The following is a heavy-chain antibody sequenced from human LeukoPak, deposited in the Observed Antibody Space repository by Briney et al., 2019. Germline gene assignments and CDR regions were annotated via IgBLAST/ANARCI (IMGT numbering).Heavy chain of an antibody. J-gene: IGHJ6*03. CDR3: ARDLAGFQEPRYYYYMDV. CDR2: IYSDDRA. Sequence: PGGSLRLSCVASGFTVRRNVMSWVRQAPGKGLEWVSLIYSDDRAFYADSVKGRFTISRNNSKNTLFLQVSSLKPEDTAIYYCARDLAGFQEPRYYYYMDVWGKGTTVTVSS. D-gene: IGHD1-14*01. CDR1: GFTVRRNV. V-gene: IGHV3-66*02.